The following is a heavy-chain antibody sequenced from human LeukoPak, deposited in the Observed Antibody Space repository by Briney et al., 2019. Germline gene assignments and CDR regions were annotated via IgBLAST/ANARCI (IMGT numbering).Heavy chain of an antibody. CDR3: ARPRSSGWYYFDY. CDR1: GYSFTSYW. D-gene: IGHD6-19*01. V-gene: IGHV5-51*01. CDR2: IFPGDSDT. Sequence: GESLKISCKGSGYSFTSYWIGWVRQMPEKGLEWMGIIFPGDSDTRYSPSFQGQVTISADKSINTAYLQWSSLKGSDTAMYYCARPRSSGWYYFDYWGQGALVTVSS. J-gene: IGHJ4*02.